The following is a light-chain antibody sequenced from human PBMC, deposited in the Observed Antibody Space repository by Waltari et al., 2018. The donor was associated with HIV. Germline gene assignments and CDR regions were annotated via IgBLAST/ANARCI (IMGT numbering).Light chain of an antibody. V-gene: IGLV1-40*01. CDR1: RSSIGAGYA. CDR3: QSSDSSGSLV. CDR2: DHN. J-gene: IGLJ1*01. Sequence: QSVLTQPPSVSGAPGQRVAISCTGTRSSIGAGYAVHWYQPIAGRAPRLLIYDHNNRPSGVPGRFSGSKSGSSASLAITGLQADDEADYYCQSSDSSGSLVFGTGTKVTV.